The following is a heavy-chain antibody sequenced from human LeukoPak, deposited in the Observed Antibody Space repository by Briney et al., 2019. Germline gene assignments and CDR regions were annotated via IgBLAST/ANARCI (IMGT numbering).Heavy chain of an antibody. Sequence: PSETLSLTCAVYGGSFSGYYWSWIRQPLGKGLEWIGEINHSGSTNYNPSLKSRVTISVDTSKNQFSLKLSSVTAADTAVYYCARGLRLRWSPYHYWGQGTLVTVSS. CDR1: GGSFSGYY. J-gene: IGHJ4*02. D-gene: IGHD4-23*01. V-gene: IGHV4-34*01. CDR3: ARGLRLRWSPYHY. CDR2: INHSGST.